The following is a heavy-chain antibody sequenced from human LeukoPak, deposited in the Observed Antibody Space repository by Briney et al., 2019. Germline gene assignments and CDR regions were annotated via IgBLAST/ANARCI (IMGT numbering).Heavy chain of an antibody. CDR2: IHHSGRS. D-gene: IGHD3-10*01. CDR3: ARGGNRFGGFYFDY. Sequence: SQTLSLTCTVSADSLSSGGHYRAWIRQFPGKGLESIGFIHHSGRSRHNPSLKDRVAISVDTSRKQFALRLSSVTAADTAMYYCARGGNRFGGFYFDYWGQGIQVIVSS. V-gene: IGHV4-31*03. CDR1: ADSLSSGGHY. J-gene: IGHJ4*02.